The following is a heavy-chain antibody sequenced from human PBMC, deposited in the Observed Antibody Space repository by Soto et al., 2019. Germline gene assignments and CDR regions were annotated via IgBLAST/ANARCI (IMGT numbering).Heavy chain of an antibody. V-gene: IGHV2-5*01. CDR3: AHILVPPIFGVANNWFDP. Sequence: SGPTLVNPTQTLTLTCTFSGFSLSTSGVGVGWIRQPPGKALEWLALIYWNDDKRYSPSLKSRLTITKDTSKNQVVLTMTNMDPVDTATYYCAHILVPPIFGVANNWFDPWGQGTLVTVSS. CDR2: IYWNDDK. J-gene: IGHJ5*02. CDR1: GFSLSTSGVG. D-gene: IGHD3-3*01.